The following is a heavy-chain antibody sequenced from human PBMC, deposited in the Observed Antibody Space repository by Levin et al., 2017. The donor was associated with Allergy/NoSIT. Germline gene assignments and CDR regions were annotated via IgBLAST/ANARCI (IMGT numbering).Heavy chain of an antibody. J-gene: IGHJ4*02. CDR1: GGSISSYY. D-gene: IGHD6-19*01. Sequence: SETLSLTCTVSGGSISSYYWSWIRQPPGKGLEWIGYIYYSGSTNYNPSLKSRVTISVDTSKNQFSLKLSSVTAADTAVYYCARGIAVAGTLGRDYWGQGTLVTVSS. CDR2: IYYSGST. CDR3: ARGIAVAGTLGRDY. V-gene: IGHV4-59*01.